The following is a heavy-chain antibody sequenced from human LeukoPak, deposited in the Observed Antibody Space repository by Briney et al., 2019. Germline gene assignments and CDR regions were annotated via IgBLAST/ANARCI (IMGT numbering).Heavy chain of an antibody. V-gene: IGHV3-23*01. D-gene: IGHD1-26*01. J-gene: IGHJ4*02. CDR2: ISGGGDAT. CDR1: DFSFITYA. CDR3: AKDAAPGSGSQAAIFDY. Sequence: PGGSLRLSCAASDFSFITYAMSWVRQAPGKGLEWVSTISGGGDATYYADSVKGRFTISRDNAKNSLYLQMNSLRAEDTAVYYCAKDAAPGSGSQAAIFDYWGQGTLVTVSS.